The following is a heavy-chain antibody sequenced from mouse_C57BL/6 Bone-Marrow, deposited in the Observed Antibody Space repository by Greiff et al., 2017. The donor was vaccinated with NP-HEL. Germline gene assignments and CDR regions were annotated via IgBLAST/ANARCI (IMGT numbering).Heavy chain of an antibody. Sequence: EVKVVESGGDLVKPGGSLKLSCAASGFTFSSYGMSWVRQTPDKRLEWVATISSGGSYTYYPDSVKGRFTISRDNAKNTLYLQMSSLKSEDTAMYYCARHDYYGSSKFAYWGQGTLVTVSA. CDR3: ARHDYYGSSKFAY. CDR1: GFTFSSYG. V-gene: IGHV5-6*01. CDR2: ISSGGSYT. D-gene: IGHD1-1*01. J-gene: IGHJ3*01.